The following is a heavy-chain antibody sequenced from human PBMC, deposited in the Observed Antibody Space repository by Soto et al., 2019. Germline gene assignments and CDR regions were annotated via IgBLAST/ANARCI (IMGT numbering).Heavy chain of an antibody. V-gene: IGHV3-23*01. CDR3: AKQVADTTIFDP. CDR2: MSTSGGRA. Sequence: GGSLRLSCAASGFTVNSDGMSWVRQAPGKGLEWVSGMSTSGGRANYADSVKGRFTISRDNFKNTLNLQMNGLRGEDTAVYYCAKQVADTTIFDPWGPGTLVTVSS. CDR1: GFTVNSDG. J-gene: IGHJ5*02. D-gene: IGHD2-15*01.